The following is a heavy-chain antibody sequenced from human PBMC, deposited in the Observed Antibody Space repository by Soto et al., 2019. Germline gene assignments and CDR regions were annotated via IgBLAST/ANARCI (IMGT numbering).Heavy chain of an antibody. J-gene: IGHJ3*02. V-gene: IGHV4-4*07. Sequence: QVQLQESGPGLVKPSETLSLTCSVSGDSMNNYYWSWIRQPAGKGLQWIGRISSSGSTTYNPSLNSRVTMSVDTSKRHFSLRLTSMTAADTAVYYCARTLRPAAKGAFDIWGQGTMVTVSS. CDR1: GDSMNNYY. D-gene: IGHD3-3*01. CDR3: ARTLRPAAKGAFDI. CDR2: ISSSGST.